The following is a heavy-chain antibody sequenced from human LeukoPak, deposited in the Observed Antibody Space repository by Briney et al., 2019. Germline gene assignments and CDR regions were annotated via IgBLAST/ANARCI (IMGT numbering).Heavy chain of an antibody. CDR2: ISYDGSNK. CDR3: AKTPAAGDYPQAEFFQH. CDR1: GFTFSSYA. Sequence: PGRSLRLSCAASGFTFSSYAMHWVRQAPGKGLEWVAVISYDGSNKYYADSVKGRFTISRDNSKNTLYLQMNSLRAEDTAVYYCAKTPAAGDYPQAEFFQHWGQGTLVTVSS. D-gene: IGHD4-17*01. J-gene: IGHJ1*01. V-gene: IGHV3-30-3*01.